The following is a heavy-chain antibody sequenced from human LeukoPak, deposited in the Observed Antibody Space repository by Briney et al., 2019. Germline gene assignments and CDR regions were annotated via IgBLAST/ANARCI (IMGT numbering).Heavy chain of an antibody. Sequence: GGSLRLSCAASGFTFSSYAMGWVRQAPGKWLEWVSAISGSGGSTYYADSVKGRFTISRDNSKNTLYLQMNSLRAEDTAVYYCAKGRSSSSHWYFDLWGRGTLVTVSS. D-gene: IGHD6-13*01. CDR1: GFTFSSYA. CDR3: AKGRSSSSHWYFDL. J-gene: IGHJ2*01. V-gene: IGHV3-23*01. CDR2: ISGSGGST.